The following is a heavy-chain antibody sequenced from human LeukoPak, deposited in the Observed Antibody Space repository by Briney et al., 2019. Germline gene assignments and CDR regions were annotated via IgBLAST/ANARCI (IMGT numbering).Heavy chain of an antibody. CDR2: IIPILGTA. V-gene: IGHV1-69*04. CDR3: VRVGNYSNYGDY. Sequence: GASVKVSCKASGGTFSSYAISWVRQAPGQGLEWMGRIIPILGTANYAQKFQGRVTITADKSTSTAYMELSSLRSEDTAVYYCVRVGNYSNYGDYWGQGTLVTVSS. CDR1: GGTFSSYA. J-gene: IGHJ4*02. D-gene: IGHD4-4*01.